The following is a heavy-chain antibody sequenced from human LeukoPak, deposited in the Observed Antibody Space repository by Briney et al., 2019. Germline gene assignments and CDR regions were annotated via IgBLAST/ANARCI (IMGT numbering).Heavy chain of an antibody. J-gene: IGHJ4*02. D-gene: IGHD5-12*01. CDR3: TTDGSGYPDY. CDR2: IKSKTDRGTT. Sequence: GGSLRLSHAASGFTFSNAWMSWVRQAPGDGMEWVCSIKSKTDRGTTDYAAPVKGRFTISRDDSKNTLYLQRNSLKNEDTAVYYCTTDGSGYPDYWGQGTLVTVSS. CDR1: GFTFSNAW. V-gene: IGHV3-15*01.